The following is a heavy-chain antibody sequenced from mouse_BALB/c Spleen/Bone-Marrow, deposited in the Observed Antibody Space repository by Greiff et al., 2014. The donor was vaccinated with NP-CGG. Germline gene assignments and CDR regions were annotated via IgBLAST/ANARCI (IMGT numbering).Heavy chain of an antibody. CDR3: ARGGISIDY. J-gene: IGHJ2*01. CDR2: IYPGDDDT. V-gene: IGHV1-80*01. Sequence: VQLQQSGAELERPGSSVKISCKASGYAFSIYWMNWVKQRPGQGLEWIGQIYPGDDDTDYNGKFKGKATLTADRSSSTAYMQLNSLTSEDSAVYFCARGGISIDYWGQGTTLTVSS. CDR1: GYAFSIYW.